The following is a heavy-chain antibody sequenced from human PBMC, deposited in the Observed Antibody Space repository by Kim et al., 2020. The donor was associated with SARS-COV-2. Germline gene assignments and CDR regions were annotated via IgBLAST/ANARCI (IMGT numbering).Heavy chain of an antibody. D-gene: IGHD5-12*01. V-gene: IGHV4-31*02. Sequence: LKSRVTISVDTSKNQFSLKLSSVTAADTAVYYCARAVATVVTTPGPVFDYWGQGTLVTVSS. J-gene: IGHJ4*02. CDR3: ARAVATVVTTPGPVFDY.